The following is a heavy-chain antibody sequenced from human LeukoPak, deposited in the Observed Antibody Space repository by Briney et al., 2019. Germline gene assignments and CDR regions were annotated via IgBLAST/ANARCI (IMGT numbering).Heavy chain of an antibody. CDR2: IYYSGST. Sequence: SETLSLTCTVSGGSISSSSYYWGWIRQPPGKGLEWIGSIYYSGSTYYNPSLKSRVTISVDTSENQFSLKLSSVTAADTAVYYCARHIGIAVAGPYYFDYWGQGTLVTVSS. CDR3: ARHIGIAVAGPYYFDY. CDR1: GGSISSSSYY. J-gene: IGHJ4*02. V-gene: IGHV4-39*01. D-gene: IGHD6-19*01.